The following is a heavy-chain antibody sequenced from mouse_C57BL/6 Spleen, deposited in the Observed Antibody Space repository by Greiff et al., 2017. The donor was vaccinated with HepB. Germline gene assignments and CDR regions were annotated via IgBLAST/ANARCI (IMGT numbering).Heavy chain of an antibody. V-gene: IGHV1-5*01. Sequence: VQLQQSGTVLARPGASVKMSCKTSGYTFTSYWMHWVKQRPGQGLEWIGAIYPGNSDTSYNQKFKGKAKLTAVTSASTAYMELSSLTNEDSAVYYCTKIYYGNSWFAYWGQGTLVTVSA. CDR2: IYPGNSDT. CDR1: GYTFTSYW. CDR3: TKIYYGNSWFAY. D-gene: IGHD2-1*01. J-gene: IGHJ3*01.